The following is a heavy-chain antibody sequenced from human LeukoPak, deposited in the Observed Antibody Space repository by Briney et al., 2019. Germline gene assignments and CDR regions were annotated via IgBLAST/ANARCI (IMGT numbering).Heavy chain of an antibody. CDR2: INQDGSEK. CDR1: GFTFNGYW. Sequence: PGGSLRLSCAASGFTFNGYWMTWVRQAPGKGLEWVANINQDGSEKNFVDSVKGRVITSRDNGKNTLYLQMSSLRVEDTAVYYCASEWWGPQYWGQGTLVTVSS. CDR3: ASEWWGPQY. D-gene: IGHD2-15*01. J-gene: IGHJ4*02. V-gene: IGHV3-7*01.